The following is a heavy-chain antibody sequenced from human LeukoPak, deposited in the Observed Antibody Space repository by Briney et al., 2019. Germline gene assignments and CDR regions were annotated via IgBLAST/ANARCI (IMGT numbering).Heavy chain of an antibody. J-gene: IGHJ4*02. CDR2: ISYDGSNK. CDR1: GFTFSSYA. Sequence: GGSLRLSCAASGFTFSSYAMHWVRQAPGKGLEWVAVISYDGSNKKYADSVKGRFTISRDNSKNTVYLQMNSVRAEDTAVFYCAKGTTDYDASDPLDFWGQGTLVTVSS. V-gene: IGHV3-30*01. D-gene: IGHD3-16*01. CDR3: AKGTTDYDASDPLDF.